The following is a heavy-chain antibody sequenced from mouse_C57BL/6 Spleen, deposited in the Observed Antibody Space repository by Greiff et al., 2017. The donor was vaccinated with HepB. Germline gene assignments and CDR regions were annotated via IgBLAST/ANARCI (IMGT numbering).Heavy chain of an antibody. CDR2: ISYDGSN. D-gene: IGHD2-3*01. V-gene: IGHV3-6*01. Sequence: ESGPGLVKPSQSLSLTCSVTGYSITSGYYWNWIRQFPGNKLEWMGYISYDGSNNYNPSLKNRISITRDTSKNQFFLKLNSVTTEDTATYYCARVGWLLRDYWGQGTTLTVSS. CDR1: GYSITSGYY. J-gene: IGHJ2*01. CDR3: ARVGWLLRDY.